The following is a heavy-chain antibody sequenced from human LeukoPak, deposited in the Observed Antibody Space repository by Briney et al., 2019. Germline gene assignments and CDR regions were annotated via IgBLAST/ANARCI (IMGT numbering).Heavy chain of an antibody. V-gene: IGHV4-59*01. CDR2: IYYSGST. Sequence: PSETLSLTCTVSGGSISRYYWSWIRQPPGKGLEWIGYIYYSGSTNYNPSLKSRVTISVDTSKNQISLKLSSVTAAVTAVYYCARVRLGFDPWGQGTLVTVSS. CDR1: GGSISRYY. J-gene: IGHJ5*02. CDR3: ARVRLGFDP. D-gene: IGHD6-25*01.